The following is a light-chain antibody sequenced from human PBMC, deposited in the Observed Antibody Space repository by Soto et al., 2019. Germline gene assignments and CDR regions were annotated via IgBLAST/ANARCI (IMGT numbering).Light chain of an antibody. CDR1: QIVSKNY. Sequence: EIVLTQSPGTLSLSPGERATLSCRASQIVSKNYVAWYQQKPGQAPRLLIYAASSRATGIPDRLSGGGSGRDITLTVSILAAEDVEVYYWQQYGSAPRTFGQGTKVEVK. J-gene: IGKJ1*01. V-gene: IGKV3-20*01. CDR3: QQYGSAPRT. CDR2: AAS.